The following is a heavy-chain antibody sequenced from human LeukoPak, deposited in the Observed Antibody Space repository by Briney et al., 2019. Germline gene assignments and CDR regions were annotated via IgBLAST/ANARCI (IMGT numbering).Heavy chain of an antibody. V-gene: IGHV1-18*01. CDR1: GYTFTSYG. CDR3: ARGRRRYCSSTSCPYAFDI. D-gene: IGHD2-2*01. Sequence: ASVKVSFKASGYTFTSYGISWVRQAPGQGLEWMGWISAYNGNTNYSQKLQGRVTMTTDTSTSTAYMELRSLRSDDTAVYYCARGRRRYCSSTSCPYAFDIWGQGTMVTVSS. J-gene: IGHJ3*02. CDR2: ISAYNGNT.